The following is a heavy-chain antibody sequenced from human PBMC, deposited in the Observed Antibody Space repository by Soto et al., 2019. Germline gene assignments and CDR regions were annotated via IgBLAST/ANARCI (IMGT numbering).Heavy chain of an antibody. CDR3: AVGAAKDAFDI. CDR1: GFTFSSYW. Sequence: GGSLRLSCAASGFTFSSYWMSWVRQAPGKGLEWVANIKQDGSEKYYVDSVKGRFTISRDNAKNSLYLQINSLRAEDTAVYYCAVGAAKDAFDIWGQGTMVTVSS. D-gene: IGHD2-15*01. CDR2: IKQDGSEK. V-gene: IGHV3-7*01. J-gene: IGHJ3*02.